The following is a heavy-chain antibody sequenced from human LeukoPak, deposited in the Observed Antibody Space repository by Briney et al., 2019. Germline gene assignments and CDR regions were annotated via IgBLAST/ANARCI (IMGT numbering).Heavy chain of an antibody. CDR1: GAPISNYC. Sequence: PSETLSLTCTVSGAPISNYCWSWIRQPPGKGLEWIGYIYYSGSTNYSPSLKSRVTISIDTSKNQFSLKLSSVTAADTAVYYCARGRIAVAGTKNYFDYWGQGTLVTVSS. D-gene: IGHD6-19*01. CDR3: ARGRIAVAGTKNYFDY. CDR2: IYYSGST. J-gene: IGHJ4*02. V-gene: IGHV4-59*01.